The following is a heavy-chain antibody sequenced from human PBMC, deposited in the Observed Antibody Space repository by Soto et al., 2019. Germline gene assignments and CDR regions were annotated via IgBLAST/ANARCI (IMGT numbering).Heavy chain of an antibody. Sequence: PSETLSLTCTVSGGSISSSNYHWSWIRQPPGKGLEWIGSFYYSGATYYNPSLRSRVTISVDTSKNQFSLKLSSVTAADTALYYCAKDSHWAIISPTHDYWGHGTLVTVSS. J-gene: IGHJ4*01. CDR3: AKDSHWAIISPTHDY. D-gene: IGHD2-2*01. V-gene: IGHV4-39*02. CDR2: FYYSGAT. CDR1: GGSISSSNYH.